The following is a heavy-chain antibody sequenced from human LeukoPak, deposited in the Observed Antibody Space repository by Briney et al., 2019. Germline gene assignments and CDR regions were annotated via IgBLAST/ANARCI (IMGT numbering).Heavy chain of an antibody. CDR3: ARAHNYYYYYMDV. V-gene: IGHV3-7*01. J-gene: IGHJ6*03. CDR2: IKQDGSEK. Sequence: GGSLRLSCAASGFTFSSYWMSWVRQAPGKGLEWVANIKQDGSEKYYVDSVKGRFTISRDNAKNSLYLQMNSLRAEDTAVYYCARAHNYYYYYMDVWGKGTTVTVS. CDR1: GFTFSSYW.